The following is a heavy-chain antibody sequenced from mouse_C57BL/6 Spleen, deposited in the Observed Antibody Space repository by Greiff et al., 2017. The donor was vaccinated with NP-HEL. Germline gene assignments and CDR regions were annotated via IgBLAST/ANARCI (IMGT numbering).Heavy chain of an antibody. V-gene: IGHV14-4*01. CDR3: TTYPFGYGSTWCAY. Sequence: EVQLQQSGAELVRPGASVKLSCTASGFNIKDDYMHWVKQRPEQGLEWIGWIDPENGDTEYASKFQGKATITADTSSNPAYLQLSSLTSEDTAVYYCTTYPFGYGSTWCAYWGQGTLVTVSA. CDR1: GFNIKDDY. CDR2: IDPENGDT. D-gene: IGHD1-1*01. J-gene: IGHJ3*01.